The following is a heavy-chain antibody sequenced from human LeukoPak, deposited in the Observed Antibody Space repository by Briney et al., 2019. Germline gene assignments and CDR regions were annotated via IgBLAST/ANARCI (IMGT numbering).Heavy chain of an antibody. J-gene: IGHJ3*02. CDR2: IYHSGDT. V-gene: IGHV4-38-2*02. CDR1: DYSVSSGYY. D-gene: IGHD3-16*01. Sequence: SETLSLTCTVSDYSVSSGYYWGWIRQPPGKGLEWIASIYHSGDTYYNPSLKSRVTISVDTSKNHLSLKLSSVTAADTAVYYCARPPKYDSGAFDIWGQGTMVTVSS. CDR3: ARPPKYDSGAFDI.